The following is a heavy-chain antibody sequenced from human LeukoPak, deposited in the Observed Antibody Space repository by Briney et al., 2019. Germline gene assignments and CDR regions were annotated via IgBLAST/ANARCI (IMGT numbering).Heavy chain of an antibody. CDR1: GFTFSNYA. J-gene: IGHJ4*02. V-gene: IGHV3-30-3*01. D-gene: IGHD3-22*01. Sequence: GGSLRLSCAASGFTFSNYALHWVRQVPGKGLEWVAAISYDGSNKFYTDSMKGRFTISRDNSKNTLFLQMNTLRAEDTALYYCARDASPPYYYDSSGYYDYWGQGTLVTVSS. CDR2: ISYDGSNK. CDR3: ARDASPPYYYDSSGYYDY.